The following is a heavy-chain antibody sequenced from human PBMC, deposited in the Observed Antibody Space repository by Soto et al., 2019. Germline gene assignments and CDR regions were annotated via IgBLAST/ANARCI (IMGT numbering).Heavy chain of an antibody. V-gene: IGHV4-30-2*01. CDR2: MYHSGST. CDR3: ARDLRVREAHHYNGMDV. CDR1: GGSISSGGYS. D-gene: IGHD2-21*01. J-gene: IGHJ6*02. Sequence: PSETLSLTCAVSGGSISSGGYSWSWIRQPPGKGLEWIGYMYHSGSTYYNPSLKSRVTISIDRSKNQFSLTLSSVTAADTAVYYCARDLRVREAHHYNGMDVWGQGTTVTVSS.